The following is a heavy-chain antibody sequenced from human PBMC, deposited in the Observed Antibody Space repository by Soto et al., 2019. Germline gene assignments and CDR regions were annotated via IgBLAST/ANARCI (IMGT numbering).Heavy chain of an antibody. CDR3: AREHGFSYGLNYFDP. V-gene: IGHV4-59*01. Sequence: NPSETLSLTCTVSGGSINNYYWSWIRQPPGKGLEWIGYIYDSGSTNYNPSLKSRVTMSVDTSKNQFSLNLSSVTAADTAVYYCAREHGFSYGLNYFDPWGQGTLVTVSS. J-gene: IGHJ5*02. CDR1: GGSINNYY. D-gene: IGHD5-18*01. CDR2: IYDSGST.